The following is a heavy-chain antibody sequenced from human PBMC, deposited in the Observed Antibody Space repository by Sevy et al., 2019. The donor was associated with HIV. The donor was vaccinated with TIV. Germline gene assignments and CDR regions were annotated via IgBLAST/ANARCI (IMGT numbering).Heavy chain of an antibody. V-gene: IGHV3-30-3*01. CDR1: GFTFSSYW. Sequence: GGSLRLSCAASGFTFSSYWMHWVRQAPGKGLEWVALISYDGSDKYYADSVKGRFTISRDNFKNTLFLQMNSLTTEDTAVYYCARPRANYVDHYFFYAMDVWGQGTTVTVSS. CDR3: ARPRANYVDHYFFYAMDV. CDR2: ISYDGSDK. J-gene: IGHJ6*02. D-gene: IGHD4-17*01.